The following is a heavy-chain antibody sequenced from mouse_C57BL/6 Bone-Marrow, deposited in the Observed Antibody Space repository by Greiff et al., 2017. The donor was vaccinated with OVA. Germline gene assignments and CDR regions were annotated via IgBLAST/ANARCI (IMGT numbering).Heavy chain of an antibody. V-gene: IGHV1-26*01. Sequence: EVQLQQSGPELVKPGASVKISCNASGYTFTDYYMNWVKQSHGKSLEWIGDINPNNGGTSYNQKFKGKATLTVDKSSSTAYMELRSLTSEDSAVYYCGRRGAYYSNDVGTGWFAYWGQGTLVTVSA. CDR3: GRRGAYYSNDVGTGWFAY. CDR2: INPNNGGT. CDR1: GYTFTDYY. D-gene: IGHD2-5*01. J-gene: IGHJ3*01.